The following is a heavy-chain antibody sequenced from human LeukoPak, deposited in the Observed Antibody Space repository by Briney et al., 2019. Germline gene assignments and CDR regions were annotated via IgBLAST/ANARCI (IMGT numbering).Heavy chain of an antibody. CDR1: GRSISSGYY. D-gene: IGHD2-2*01. Sequence: SETLSLTCTVSGRSISSGYYWGWIRQPPGKGLEWIGYIYTSGSTNYNPSLKSRVTISVDTSKNQFSLKLSSVTAADTAVYYCARRSSTRRWGAGTGYYFDYWGQGTLVTVSS. CDR3: ARRSSTRRWGAGTGYYFDY. V-gene: IGHV4-4*09. J-gene: IGHJ4*02. CDR2: IYTSGST.